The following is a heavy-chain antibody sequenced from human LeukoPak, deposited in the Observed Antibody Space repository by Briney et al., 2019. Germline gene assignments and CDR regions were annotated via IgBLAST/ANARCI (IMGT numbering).Heavy chain of an antibody. CDR3: ARQAVLRYFDWFHAFDI. D-gene: IGHD3-9*01. Sequence: SETLSLTCTVSGGSISSSSYYWGWIRQPPGKGLEWIGSIYYSGSTYYNPSLKSRVTISVDTSKNQFSLKLSSVTAADTAVYYCARQAVLRYFDWFHAFDIWGQGTMVTVSS. J-gene: IGHJ3*02. V-gene: IGHV4-39*01. CDR1: GGSISSSSYY. CDR2: IYYSGST.